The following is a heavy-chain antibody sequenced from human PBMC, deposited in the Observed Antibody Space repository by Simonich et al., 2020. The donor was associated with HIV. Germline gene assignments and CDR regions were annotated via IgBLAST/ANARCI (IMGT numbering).Heavy chain of an antibody. J-gene: IGHJ4*02. D-gene: IGHD1-7*01. CDR2: INHGERT. Sequence: QVQLQQWGAGLLKPSETLSLTCAVYGGSFSGYYWNWIRQPPGKGLEGIAEINHGERTNYNPSLKSRVTILLDTSKNQFSLKLASVTATDTALYYCARSPSENWDYYFDYWSQGTLVTVSS. CDR3: ARSPSENWDYYFDY. V-gene: IGHV4-34*01. CDR1: GGSFSGYY.